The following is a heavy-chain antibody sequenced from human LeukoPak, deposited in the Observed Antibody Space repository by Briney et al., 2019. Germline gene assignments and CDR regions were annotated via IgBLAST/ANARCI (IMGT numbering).Heavy chain of an antibody. D-gene: IGHD6-13*01. CDR1: GYTFTSSG. CDR3: VRDPTAAASTDDWFDP. J-gene: IGHJ5*02. V-gene: IGHV1-18*01. CDR2: ISAYNGDT. Sequence: ASVKVSCKASGYTFTSSGISWVRQAPGQELEWMGWISAYNGDTNSAQKLQGRVSMTTDTSTNTAYMELRSLRSDDTAVYYCVRDPTAAASTDDWFDPWGQGTLVTVSS.